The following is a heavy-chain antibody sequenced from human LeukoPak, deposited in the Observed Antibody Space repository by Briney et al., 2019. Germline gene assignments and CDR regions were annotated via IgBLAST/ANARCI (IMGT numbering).Heavy chain of an antibody. CDR2: INHSGST. Sequence: SETLSLTCTVSGGSISNYYWSWIRQPPGKGLEWIGEINHSGSTNYNPSLKSRVTISVDTSKNQFSLKLSSVTAADTAVYYCARVNGYYYYYYMDVWGKGTTVTVSS. D-gene: IGHD4-23*01. J-gene: IGHJ6*03. CDR1: GGSISNYY. V-gene: IGHV4-34*01. CDR3: ARVNGYYYYYYMDV.